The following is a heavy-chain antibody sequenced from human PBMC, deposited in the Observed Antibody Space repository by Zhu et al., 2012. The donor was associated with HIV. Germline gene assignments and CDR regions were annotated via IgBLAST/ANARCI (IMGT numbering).Heavy chain of an antibody. J-gene: IGHJ3*02. V-gene: IGHV4-30-4*08. D-gene: IGHD1-26*01. Sequence: QVQLQESGPGLVKPSQTLSLTCTVSGGSISSGDYYWSWIRQPPGKGLEWIGYIYYSGSTYYNPSLKSRVTISVDTSKNQFSLKLSSVTAADTAVYYCARDPGGGPKGGSYYGGNAFDIWGQGTMVTVSS. CDR1: GGSISSGDYY. CDR2: IYYSGST. CDR3: ARDPGGGPKGGSYYGGNAFDI.